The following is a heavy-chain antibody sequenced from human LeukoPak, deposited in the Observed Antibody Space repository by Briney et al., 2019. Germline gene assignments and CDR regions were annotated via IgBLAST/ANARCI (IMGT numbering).Heavy chain of an antibody. CDR2: IKLDGSEK. CDR1: GFTFSSYW. V-gene: IGHV3-7*01. D-gene: IGHD1-26*01. J-gene: IGHJ4*02. CDR3: ARETRVVGASRSFDY. Sequence: GGSLRLSCAASGFTFSSYWMSWVRQAPGKGLEWVANIKLDGSEKYYVDSLKGRFTISRDNAKNSLYLQMNSLRAEDTAVYYCARETRVVGASRSFDYWGQGALVTVSS.